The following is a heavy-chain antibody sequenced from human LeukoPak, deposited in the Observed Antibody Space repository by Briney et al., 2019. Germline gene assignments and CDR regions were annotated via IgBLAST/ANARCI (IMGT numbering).Heavy chain of an antibody. Sequence: QPGGSLRLSCAASGFTFSSYGMHWVRQAPGKGLEWVAVVSYDGSNKYYADSVKGRFTISRVNSKNTLYLQMNSLRAEDTAVYYCAKDGGCSSTTCYSPYYFDYWGQGTLVTVSS. CDR1: GFTFSSYG. J-gene: IGHJ4*02. V-gene: IGHV3-30*18. D-gene: IGHD2-2*01. CDR3: AKDGGCSSTTCYSPYYFDY. CDR2: VSYDGSNK.